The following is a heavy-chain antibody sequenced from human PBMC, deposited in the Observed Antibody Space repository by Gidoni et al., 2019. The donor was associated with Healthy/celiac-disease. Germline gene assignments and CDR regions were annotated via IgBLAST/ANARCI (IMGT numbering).Heavy chain of an antibody. Sequence: EVQLVESGGGLVKPGGSLRLSCAASGFTFSSYSMNWVRQAPGKGLEWVSSISSSSSYIYYADSVKGRFTISRDNAKNSLYLQMNSLRAEDTAVYYCARDEGYCSGGSCYSIFDYWGQGTLVTVSS. CDR2: ISSSSSYI. V-gene: IGHV3-21*01. J-gene: IGHJ4*02. CDR3: ARDEGYCSGGSCYSIFDY. CDR1: GFTFSSYS. D-gene: IGHD2-15*01.